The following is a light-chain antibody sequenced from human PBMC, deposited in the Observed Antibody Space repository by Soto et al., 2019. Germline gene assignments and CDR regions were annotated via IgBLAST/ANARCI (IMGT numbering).Light chain of an antibody. CDR3: QQRYTWPVT. CDR2: DAS. Sequence: DIVLTQSPGSLSLSPGERASLSCRASQNVETFLAWYQQRPGHSPRLLIYDASRRATGIPARFSGSGSGTYFTLTIAGLEPEDFAVYYCQQRYTWPVTFGAGTKVEI. V-gene: IGKV3-11*01. J-gene: IGKJ4*01. CDR1: QNVETF.